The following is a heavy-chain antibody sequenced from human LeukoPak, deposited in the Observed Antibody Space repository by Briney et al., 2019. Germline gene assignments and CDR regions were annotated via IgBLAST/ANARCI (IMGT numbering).Heavy chain of an antibody. CDR3: ARDPAGYSGYDTDY. CDR1: GFTFSSYS. D-gene: IGHD5-12*01. J-gene: IGHJ4*02. Sequence: PGGSLRLSCAASGFTFSSYSMNWVRQAPGKGLEWVSSISSISSYIYYADSVKGRFTISRDNAKNSLYLQMNSLRAEDTAVYYCARDPAGYSGYDTDYWGQGTLVTVSS. CDR2: ISSISSYI. V-gene: IGHV3-21*01.